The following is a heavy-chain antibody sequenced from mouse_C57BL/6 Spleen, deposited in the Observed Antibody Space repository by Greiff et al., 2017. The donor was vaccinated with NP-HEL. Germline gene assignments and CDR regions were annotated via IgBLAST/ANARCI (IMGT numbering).Heavy chain of an antibody. J-gene: IGHJ4*01. Sequence: VQLQESGAELVRPGSSVKLSCKASGYTFTSYWMHWVKQRPIQGLEWIGNIDPSDSETHYNQKFKDKATLTVDKSSSTAYMQLSSLTSEDSAVYYCARSMGPYYAMDYWGQGTSVTVSS. CDR1: GYTFTSYW. CDR2: IDPSDSET. D-gene: IGHD4-1*01. CDR3: ARSMGPYYAMDY. V-gene: IGHV1-52*01.